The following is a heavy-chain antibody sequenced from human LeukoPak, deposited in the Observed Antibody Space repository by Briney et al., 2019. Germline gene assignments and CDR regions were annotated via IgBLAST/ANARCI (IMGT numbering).Heavy chain of an antibody. Sequence: GGSLRLSCAASGFAFSTYGMSWVRQAPGKGLEWVSAISGSGDNTYYADSVKGRFTISRDNSKNTLYLQMNSLRAEDTAVYYCAKAHYDSSGYYSYFDYWGQGTLVTVSS. CDR2: ISGSGDNT. CDR1: GFAFSTYG. J-gene: IGHJ4*02. D-gene: IGHD3-22*01. V-gene: IGHV3-23*01. CDR3: AKAHYDSSGYYSYFDY.